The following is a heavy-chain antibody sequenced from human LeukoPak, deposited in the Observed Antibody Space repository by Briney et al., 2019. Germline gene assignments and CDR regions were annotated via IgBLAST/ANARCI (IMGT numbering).Heavy chain of an antibody. CDR2: ISAYNGNT. CDR3: ARDLKMGYSSGRYSWGTGSSNDY. V-gene: IGHV1-18*01. D-gene: IGHD6-19*01. Sequence: ASVKVSCKASGYTFTSYGISWVRQAPGQGLEWMGWISAYNGNTNYAQKFQGRITMTTDTSTSTAYVELRSLRSDDTAVYYCARDLKMGYSSGRYSWGTGSSNDYWGQGTLVTVSS. J-gene: IGHJ4*02. CDR1: GYTFTSYG.